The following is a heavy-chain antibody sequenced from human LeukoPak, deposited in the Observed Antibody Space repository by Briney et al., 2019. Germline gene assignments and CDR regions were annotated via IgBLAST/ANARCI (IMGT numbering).Heavy chain of an antibody. CDR1: GFTFSSYW. Sequence: GGSLRLSCAASGFTFSSYWMSWVRQSPGKGLEWVANIKPDGSEKYFMDSVKGRFTISRDNAKNALYLEMNSLRAEDTAEYFCARERKYSGSGSTYPYYDYWGQGTLVTVSS. J-gene: IGHJ4*02. CDR3: ARERKYSGSGSTYPYYDY. V-gene: IGHV3-7*01. D-gene: IGHD3-10*01. CDR2: IKPDGSEK.